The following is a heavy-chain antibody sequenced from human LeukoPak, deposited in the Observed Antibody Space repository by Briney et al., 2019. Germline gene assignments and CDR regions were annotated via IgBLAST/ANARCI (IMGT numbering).Heavy chain of an antibody. CDR3: ARFAAGGSYYYYMDV. V-gene: IGHV3-23*01. CDR2: ISGSDGST. J-gene: IGHJ6*03. CDR1: GFTFSSYA. D-gene: IGHD3-10*01. Sequence: PGGSLRLSCAASGFTFSSYAMSWVRQAPGKGLEWVSAISGSDGSTYYADSVKGRFTISRDNSKNTLYLQMNSLRADDTAVYYCARFAAGGSYYYYMDVWGKGTTVTVSS.